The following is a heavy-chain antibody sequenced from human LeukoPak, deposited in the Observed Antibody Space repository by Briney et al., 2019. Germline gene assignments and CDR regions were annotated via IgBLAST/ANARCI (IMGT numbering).Heavy chain of an antibody. CDR2: ISSSSSYI. J-gene: IGHJ4*02. D-gene: IGHD1-26*01. Sequence: GGSLRLSCVVSGFTLTNYALHWVRQAPGKGLEWVSSISSSSSYIYYADSVKGRFTISRDNAKNSLYLQMNSLRAEDTAVYYCARDAPYSGSSDYWGQGTLVTVSS. CDR1: GFTLTNYA. V-gene: IGHV3-21*01. CDR3: ARDAPYSGSSDY.